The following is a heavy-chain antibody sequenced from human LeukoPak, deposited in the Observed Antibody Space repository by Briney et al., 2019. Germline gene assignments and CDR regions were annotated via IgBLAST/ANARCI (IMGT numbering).Heavy chain of an antibody. CDR1: GFPFSSSW. J-gene: IGHJ4*02. Sequence: GGSLRLSCVASGFPFSSSWMTWVRQAPAKGLEWVANIKQDGSKKSYVDSVKGRFTISRDNAKNSLYLQMNSLRAEDTAIYYCTRVGYIDEGIDYWGQGTLVTVSS. CDR2: IKQDGSKK. V-gene: IGHV3-7*04. CDR3: TRVGYIDEGIDY. D-gene: IGHD5-24*01.